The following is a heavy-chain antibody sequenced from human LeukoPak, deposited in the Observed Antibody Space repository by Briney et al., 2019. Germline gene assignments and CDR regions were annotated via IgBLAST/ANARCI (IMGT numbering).Heavy chain of an antibody. CDR3: ARGVTSNWFDP. V-gene: IGHV4-59*01. D-gene: IGHD2-21*02. Sequence: SETLSLTCTVSGGSISSYYWSWIRQPPGKGLEWIGYIYYSGSTNYNPSLKSRVTISVDTSKNQFSLKLSSVTAADTAVYYCARGVTSNWFDPWGQGTLVTVSS. J-gene: IGHJ5*02. CDR1: GGSISSYY. CDR2: IYYSGST.